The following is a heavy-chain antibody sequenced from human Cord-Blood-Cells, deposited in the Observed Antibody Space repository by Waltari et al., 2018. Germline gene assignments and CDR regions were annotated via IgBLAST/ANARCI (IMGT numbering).Heavy chain of an antibody. CDR2: IIPIFGTA. J-gene: IGHJ6*02. Sequence: QVQLVQSAAEVKKPGSSVKVSCKASGGTFSSYAIGWVRQAPGQGLEWVGGIIPIFGTANYAQKLQGRVTITADESTSTAHMELSSRRSQNTAVDYCARDRAGAAYYYYYDIDVWAQGTTVTVSS. CDR3: ARDRAGAAYYYYYDIDV. D-gene: IGHD3-10*01. V-gene: IGHV1-69*01. CDR1: GGTFSSYA.